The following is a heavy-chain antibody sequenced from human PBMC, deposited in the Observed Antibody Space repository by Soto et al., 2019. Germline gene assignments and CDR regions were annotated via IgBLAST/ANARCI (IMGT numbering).Heavy chain of an antibody. CDR3: AKDLQSYGDYDYYCYGMDV. CDR1: GFTFSTYG. D-gene: IGHD4-17*01. V-gene: IGHV3-30*18. Sequence: QVQLVESGGGEVQPGRSLTISCAASGFTFSTYGMQWVRQTPGKGLDWEAVISYDGTNKFYSDSVKGRFTISRDNFKNTLPLQMNSLRADDTAVYSCAKDLQSYGDYDYYCYGMDVWGLGTRVTVSS. J-gene: IGHJ6*02. CDR2: ISYDGTNK.